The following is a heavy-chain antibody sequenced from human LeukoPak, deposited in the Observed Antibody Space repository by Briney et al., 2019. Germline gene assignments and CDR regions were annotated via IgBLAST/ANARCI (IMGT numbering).Heavy chain of an antibody. CDR3: ARVADGDKYGGRDY. D-gene: IGHD5-24*01. CDR1: GFTFRDSA. J-gene: IGHJ4*02. CDR2: IGDSGHNT. V-gene: IGHV3-23*01. Sequence: GGSLRLSCAASGFTFRDSAMSWVRQAPGKGLEWVAAIGDSGHNTFYADSVKGRFTISRDNAKDTLYLQMNSLRVEDTAVYYCARVADGDKYGGRDYWGQGALVIVSS.